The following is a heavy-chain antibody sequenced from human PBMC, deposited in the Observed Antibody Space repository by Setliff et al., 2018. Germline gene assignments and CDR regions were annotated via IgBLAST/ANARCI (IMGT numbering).Heavy chain of an antibody. CDR3: AKGGQQVAPDGRWFDP. Sequence: GGSLSLSCAASGFNFRSYAMTWVRQAPGKGLEWVSTMGAGGDTYYADSVKGRFTISRDNSKNTLYLQMSSLRDDDTAVYYCAKGGQQVAPDGRWFDPWGQGSLVTVSS. CDR2: MGAGGDT. CDR1: GFNFRSYA. D-gene: IGHD6-13*01. J-gene: IGHJ5*02. V-gene: IGHV3-23*01.